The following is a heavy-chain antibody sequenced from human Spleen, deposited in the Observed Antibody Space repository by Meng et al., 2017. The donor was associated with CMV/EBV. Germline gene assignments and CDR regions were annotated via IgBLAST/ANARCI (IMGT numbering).Heavy chain of an antibody. V-gene: IGHV4-31*02. CDR3: VRDHTTGGMDV. J-gene: IGHJ6*02. D-gene: IGHD1-1*01. CDR1: GGSISSGGYY. Sequence: LRLSCTVSGGSISSGGYYWSWVRQSPGKGLEWIGYVYYTGGTYYNPSLKSRLTISVDTSKNQFSLKLGSVTAADTAVYHCVRDHTTGGMDVWGQGTTVTVS. CDR2: VYYTGGT.